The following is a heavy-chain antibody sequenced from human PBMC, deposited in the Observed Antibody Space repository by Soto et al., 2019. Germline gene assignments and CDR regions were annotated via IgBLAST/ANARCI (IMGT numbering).Heavy chain of an antibody. CDR3: ASGGAGSGPFTWELPEN. CDR2: ITPFNGDV. Sequence: QMQLVQSGAEVKKTGSTVTVSCKALGNTFTYRYLHWVRQAPGQALEWMGWITPFNGDVHYAQKFQGRVHITRDRSSNTAYMRMSSLRSEDTAMYFCASGGAGSGPFTWELPENWGQGPLVTVSS. CDR1: GNTFTYRY. D-gene: IGHD1-26*01. V-gene: IGHV1-45*02. J-gene: IGHJ4*02.